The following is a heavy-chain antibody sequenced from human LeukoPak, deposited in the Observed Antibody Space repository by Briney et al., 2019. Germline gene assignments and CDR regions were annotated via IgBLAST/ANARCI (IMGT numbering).Heavy chain of an antibody. D-gene: IGHD3-16*02. J-gene: IGHJ6*03. CDR1: GFTVSSNE. CDR3: ARAAGDYVWGSYRFNYYYYYMDV. CDR2: ISGGST. V-gene: IGHV3-38-3*01. Sequence: GGSLRLSCAASGFTVSSNEMSWVRQAPGKGLEWVSSISGGSTYYADSRKGRFTISRDNSKNTLNLQMNSLRAEDTAVYYCARAAGDYVWGSYRFNYYYYYMDVWGKGTTVTISS.